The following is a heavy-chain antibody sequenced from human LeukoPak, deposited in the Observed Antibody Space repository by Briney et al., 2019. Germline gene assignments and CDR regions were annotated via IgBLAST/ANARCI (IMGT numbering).Heavy chain of an antibody. D-gene: IGHD2-2*01. V-gene: IGHV4-34*01. CDR2: INHSGST. Sequence: SETLSLTCAVYGGSFSGYYWSWIRQPPGKGLEWIGEINHSGSTNYNPSLKSRVTISVDTSKSQFSLKLSSVTAADTAVYYCARAPVVPAGLYYYYYGMDVWGQGTTVTVSS. CDR1: GGSFSGYY. J-gene: IGHJ6*02. CDR3: ARAPVVPAGLYYYYYGMDV.